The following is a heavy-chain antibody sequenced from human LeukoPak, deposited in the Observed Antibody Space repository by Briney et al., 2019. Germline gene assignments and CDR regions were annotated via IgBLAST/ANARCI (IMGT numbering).Heavy chain of an antibody. D-gene: IGHD3-22*01. CDR3: ARDLDSSGNDAFDI. V-gene: IGHV4-4*02. CDR2: IYYSGST. Sequence: SGTLSLTCAVSGGSISSSNWWSWIRQPPGKGLEWIGSIYYSGSTYYNPSLKSRVTVSFDTSKNQFSLKLTSVTAADTAVYYCARDLDSSGNDAFDIWGQGTMVTVSS. CDR1: GGSISSSNW. J-gene: IGHJ3*02.